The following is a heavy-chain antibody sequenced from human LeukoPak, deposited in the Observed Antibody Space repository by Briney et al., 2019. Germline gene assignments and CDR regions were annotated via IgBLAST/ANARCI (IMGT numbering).Heavy chain of an antibody. CDR2: IYHSGST. V-gene: IGHV4-38-2*01. J-gene: IGHJ4*02. Sequence: SETLSLTCAVSGYSISSGYYWGWIRQPPGKGLEWIGSIYHSGSTYYNPSLKSRVTIPVDTSKNQFSLKLSSVTAADTAVYYCARHAIRRTLGSDYWGQGTLVTVSS. D-gene: IGHD1-26*01. CDR1: GYSISSGYY. CDR3: ARHAIRRTLGSDY.